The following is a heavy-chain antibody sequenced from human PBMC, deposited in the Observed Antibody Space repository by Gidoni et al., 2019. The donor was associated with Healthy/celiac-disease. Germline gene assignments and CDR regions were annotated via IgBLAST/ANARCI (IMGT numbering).Heavy chain of an antibody. Sequence: EVQLVESGGGLVKPGGSLRRACAASGFTFSSYSMKWVRQAPGKGLGGVSSISSSSSYIYYADSVKGRFTISRDNAKNSLYLQMNSLRAEDTAVYYCARVNYDFWSGYIRGRYGMDVWGQGTTVTVSS. CDR3: ARVNYDFWSGYIRGRYGMDV. J-gene: IGHJ6*02. CDR1: GFTFSSYS. CDR2: ISSSSSYI. V-gene: IGHV3-21*01. D-gene: IGHD3-3*01.